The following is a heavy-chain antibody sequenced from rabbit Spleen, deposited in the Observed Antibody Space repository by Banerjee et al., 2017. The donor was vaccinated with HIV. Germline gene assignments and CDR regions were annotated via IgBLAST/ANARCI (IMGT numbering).Heavy chain of an antibody. D-gene: IGHD4-1*01. Sequence: QSLEESGGGLVQPEGSLTLTCTASGFSFSSSYYMCWVRQAPGKGLEWIGCIYGGSGSAYYASWAKGRFTISKTSSTTATLQMTSLTAADTATYFCARDLTEFIGWNFGWWGPGTLVTVS. CDR2: IYGGSGSA. CDR3: ARDLTEFIGWNFGW. CDR1: GFSFSSSYY. J-gene: IGHJ4*01. V-gene: IGHV1S40*01.